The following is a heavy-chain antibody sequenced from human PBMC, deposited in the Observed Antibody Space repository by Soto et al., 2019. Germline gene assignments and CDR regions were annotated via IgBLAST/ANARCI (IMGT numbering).Heavy chain of an antibody. V-gene: IGHV3-7*03. D-gene: IGHD3-3*01. CDR3: ARDLAIFGVVMNYYYGMDV. CDR1: GFTFSSYW. J-gene: IGHJ6*02. Sequence: GGSLRLSCAASGFTFSSYWMSWVRQAPGKGLEWVANIKQDGSEKYYVDSVKGRFTIPRDNAKNSLYLQMNSLRAEDTAVYYCARDLAIFGVVMNYYYGMDVWGQGTTVTVSS. CDR2: IKQDGSEK.